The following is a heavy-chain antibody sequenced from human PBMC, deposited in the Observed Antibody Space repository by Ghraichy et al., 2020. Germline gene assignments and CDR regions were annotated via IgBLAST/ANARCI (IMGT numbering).Heavy chain of an antibody. CDR2: INHSGST. Sequence: SETLSLTCAVYGGSFSGYYWSWIRQPPGKGLEWIGEINHSGSTNYNPSLKSRVTISVDTSKNQFSLKLSSVTAADTAVYYCARAKIHTEHFIAAAGNYYGMDVWGQGTTVTVSS. CDR3: ARAKIHTEHFIAAAGNYYGMDV. CDR1: GGSFSGYY. J-gene: IGHJ6*02. D-gene: IGHD6-13*01. V-gene: IGHV4-34*01.